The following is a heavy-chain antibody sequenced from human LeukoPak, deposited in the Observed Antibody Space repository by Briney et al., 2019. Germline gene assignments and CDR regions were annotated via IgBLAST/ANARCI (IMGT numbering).Heavy chain of an antibody. J-gene: IGHJ3*02. V-gene: IGHV3-21*01. CDR1: GFTFSSYT. CDR3: ARDRYYSDTSGFFHAVDI. D-gene: IGHD3-22*01. CDR2: ISSSSSYM. Sequence: PGGSLRLSCAASGFTFSSYTIHWVRQAPGKGLEWVSSISSSSSYMYYADSVKGRFTISRDNAKNSLFLQMNSLRAEDMAVYYCARDRYYSDTSGFFHAVDIWGQGTMVTVSS.